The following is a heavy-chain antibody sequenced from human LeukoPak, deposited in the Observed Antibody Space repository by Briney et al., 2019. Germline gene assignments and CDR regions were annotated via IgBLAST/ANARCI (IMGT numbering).Heavy chain of an antibody. V-gene: IGHV4-59*01. CDR1: GGSIRSYY. CDR2: IYYSGST. Sequence: SETLSLTCTVSGGSIRSYYWSWIRQPPGKGLEWIGYIYYSGSTNYNPSLKSRVTISVDTSKNQFYLKLSSVTAADTAVYYCARGRRSGEDSNFWGQGTLVTVSS. J-gene: IGHJ4*02. D-gene: IGHD2-15*01. CDR3: ARGRRSGEDSNF.